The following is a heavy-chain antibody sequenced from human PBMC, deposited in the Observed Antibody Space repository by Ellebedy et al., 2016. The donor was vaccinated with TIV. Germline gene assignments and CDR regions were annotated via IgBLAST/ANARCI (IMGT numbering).Heavy chain of an antibody. CDR2: IYSGGQA. CDR1: GFTVSSSY. V-gene: IGHV3-53*01. J-gene: IGHJ6*03. Sequence: GESLKISXAASGFTVSSSYMSWVRQAPGKGLEWVSVIYSGGQAYYAASVKGRFTISRDNSKNTLFLQMNSLRAEDTAMYYCARDSGCSGDTCRQKYMDVWGKGTTVTVSS. CDR3: ARDSGCSGDTCRQKYMDV. D-gene: IGHD2-15*01.